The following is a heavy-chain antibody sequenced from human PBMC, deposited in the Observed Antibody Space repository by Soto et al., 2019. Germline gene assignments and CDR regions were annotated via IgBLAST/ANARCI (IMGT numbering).Heavy chain of an antibody. CDR2: ISGRGDRT. CDR3: EKDYDYITTSWLFDH. D-gene: IGHD2-2*01. V-gene: IGHV3-23*01. Sequence: PVRLLRLSCAASGFIFRNVWVNWVIQAPGKGLEWVSTISGRGDRTYYTDSVKGRFTISRDNSKNTLSLQMSSLRCEDTAIYYCEKDYDYITTSWLFDHWGRGPLVTVSS. J-gene: IGHJ5*02. CDR1: GFIFRNVW.